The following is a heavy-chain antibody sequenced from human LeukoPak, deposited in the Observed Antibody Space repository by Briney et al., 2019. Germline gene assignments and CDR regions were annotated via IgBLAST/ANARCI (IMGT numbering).Heavy chain of an antibody. CDR1: GFTFSSYW. J-gene: IGHJ3*02. Sequence: GGSLRLSCAASGFTFSSYWMHWVRQDPGKGLVWVSHINNDGSITNYADSVKGRFTISRDNSKNTLYLQMNSLRAEDTAVYYCARDLRVDYGDYVDAFDIWGQGTMVTVSS. D-gene: IGHD4-17*01. V-gene: IGHV3-74*01. CDR3: ARDLRVDYGDYVDAFDI. CDR2: INNDGSIT.